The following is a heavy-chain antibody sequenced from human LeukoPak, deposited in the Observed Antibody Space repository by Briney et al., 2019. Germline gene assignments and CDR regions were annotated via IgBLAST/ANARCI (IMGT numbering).Heavy chain of an antibody. CDR2: ICYSGST. D-gene: IGHD3-10*01. CDR1: GGSISSSSYY. V-gene: IGHV4-39*01. J-gene: IGHJ4*02. CDR3: ARVARAKRYGSGSYYNGFFDY. Sequence: SETLSLTCTVSGGSISSSSYYWGWIRQPPGKGLEWIRSICYSGSTYYNPSLKSRVTISVDTSKNQFSLKLSSVTAADTAVYYCARVARAKRYGSGSYYNGFFDYWGQGTLVTVSS.